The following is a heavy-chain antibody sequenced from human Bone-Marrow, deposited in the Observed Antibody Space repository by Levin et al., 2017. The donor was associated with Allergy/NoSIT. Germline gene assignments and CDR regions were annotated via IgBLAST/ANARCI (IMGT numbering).Heavy chain of an antibody. CDR2: ISSSGSTI. V-gene: IGHV3-11*01. Sequence: SCAASGFTFSDYYMSWIRQAPGKGLEWVSYISSSGSTIYYADSVKGRFTISRDNAKNSLYLQMNSLRAEDTAVYYCARDRDYYYGMDVWGQGTTVTVSS. CDR3: ARDRDYYYGMDV. CDR1: GFTFSDYY. D-gene: IGHD3-10*01. J-gene: IGHJ6*02.